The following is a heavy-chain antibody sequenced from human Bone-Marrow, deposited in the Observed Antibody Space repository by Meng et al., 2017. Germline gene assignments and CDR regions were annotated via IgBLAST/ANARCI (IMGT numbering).Heavy chain of an antibody. D-gene: IGHD3-16*01. CDR1: GFTVSSNY. Sequence: GGSLRLSCAASGFTVSSNYMSWVRQAPGKGLEWVSVIYSGGSTYYADYVKGRFTIYRDNSKNTLYLQMNSLRAEDTAVYYCARVHDYVWGSYSYFDIWGRGTLVTVSS. CDR2: IYSGGST. V-gene: IGHV3-66*01. CDR3: ARVHDYVWGSYSYFDI. J-gene: IGHJ2*01.